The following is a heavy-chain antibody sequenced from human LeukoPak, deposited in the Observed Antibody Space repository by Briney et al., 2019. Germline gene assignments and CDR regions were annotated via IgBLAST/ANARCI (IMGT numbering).Heavy chain of an antibody. CDR2: ISVSGGST. CDR1: GFTFSSYA. Sequence: PGGSLRLSCAASGFTFSSYAMSWVRQAPGKGLEWVSVISVSGGSTYYADSVKGRFTIFRDNSKNTLYLQMNSLRAEDTAGYYCAKERETVVTCNYFDYWGQGTLVTVS. V-gene: IGHV3-23*01. J-gene: IGHJ4*02. CDR3: AKERETVVTCNYFDY. D-gene: IGHD3-22*01.